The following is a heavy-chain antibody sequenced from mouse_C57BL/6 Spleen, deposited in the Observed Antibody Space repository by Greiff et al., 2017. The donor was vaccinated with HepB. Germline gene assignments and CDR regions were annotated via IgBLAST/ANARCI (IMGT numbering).Heavy chain of an antibody. Sequence: EVQLQESGPGLVKPSQSLSLTCSVTGYSITSGYYWNWIRQFPGNKLEWMGYISYDGSNNYNPSLKNRISITRDTSKNQFFLKLNSVTTEDTATYYCAREVTTVLDYWGQGTTLTVSS. D-gene: IGHD1-1*01. CDR1: GYSITSGYY. CDR2: ISYDGSN. CDR3: AREVTTVLDY. V-gene: IGHV3-6*01. J-gene: IGHJ2*01.